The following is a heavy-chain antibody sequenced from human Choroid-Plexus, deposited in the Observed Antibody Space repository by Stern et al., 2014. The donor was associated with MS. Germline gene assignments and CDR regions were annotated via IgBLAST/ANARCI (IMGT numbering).Heavy chain of an antibody. D-gene: IGHD2/OR15-2a*01. CDR3: AKDRQYLTYFFDH. CDR2: VSDDGSNK. CDR1: GFTLGSCA. J-gene: IGHJ5*02. Sequence: VQLVESGGGVVQPGRPLRLSCVASGFTLGSCAMHWVRQAPGKGLEWVAGVSDDGSNKYYADYVKGRFTISRDNSQNTLYMQMSSLRPEDTAVYYCAKDRQYLTYFFDHWGQGSLVTVSS. V-gene: IGHV3-30*18.